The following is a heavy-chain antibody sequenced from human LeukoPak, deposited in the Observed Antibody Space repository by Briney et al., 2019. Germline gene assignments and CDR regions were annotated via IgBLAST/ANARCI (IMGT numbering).Heavy chain of an antibody. CDR3: ARVSRKEYQLLWYS. D-gene: IGHD2-2*01. Sequence: SETLSLTCAVSGGSISSSNWWRWVRPPPGKGLEWIGEIYNSGSTNYNPSLKSRVTISVEKSKNQFSLKVSSVTAADTAVYYCARVSRKEYQLLWYSWGQGTLVTVSS. CDR1: GGSISSSNW. J-gene: IGHJ4*02. CDR2: IYNSGST. V-gene: IGHV4-4*02.